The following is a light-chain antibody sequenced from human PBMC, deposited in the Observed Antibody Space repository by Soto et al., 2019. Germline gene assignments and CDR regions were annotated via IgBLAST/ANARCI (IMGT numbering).Light chain of an antibody. V-gene: IGLV1-51*02. CDR2: ENN. Sequence: QSVLTQPPSVSASPGQTVTISCAGSSSNIGNNFVSWYQQLPGTAPKILIYENNKRPSGIPDRFSGSKSGTAASLGITGLQTGDEAVYYCGTWDSTLTVWVFGGGTKLTVL. CDR1: SSNIGNNF. J-gene: IGLJ3*02. CDR3: GTWDSTLTVWV.